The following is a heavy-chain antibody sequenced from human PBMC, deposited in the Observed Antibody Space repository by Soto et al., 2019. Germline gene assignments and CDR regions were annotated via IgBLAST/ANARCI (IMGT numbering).Heavy chain of an antibody. V-gene: IGHV3-23*01. CDR1: GFTFSSYA. D-gene: IGHD6-19*01. CDR3: AKAHYSSGWDPCDY. J-gene: IGHJ4*02. CDR2: ISGGGRST. Sequence: EVQLLESGGGLVQPGGSLRLSCAASGFTFSSYAMTWVRQAPGKGLEWVSVISGGGRSTYYADSVKGRFTISRDNSKNTLYLQMNSLRAEDTAVYYCAKAHYSSGWDPCDYWGQGTLVTVSS.